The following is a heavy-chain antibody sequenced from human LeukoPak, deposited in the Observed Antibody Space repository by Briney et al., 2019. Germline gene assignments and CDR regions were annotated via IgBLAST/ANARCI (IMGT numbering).Heavy chain of an antibody. CDR3: HSRFLEWLLDY. D-gene: IGHD3-3*01. V-gene: IGHV4-39*01. CDR1: GDSVSSSNYY. Sequence: SETLSLTCTVFGDSVSSSNYYWAWFRQPPGKGLDWIGSLYYDGRTYYSPSLESRVTVSVDTSKNQFSLRLSSVTAADTAIYYCHSRFLEWLLDYWGQGTLVTVSS. CDR2: LYYDGRT. J-gene: IGHJ4*02.